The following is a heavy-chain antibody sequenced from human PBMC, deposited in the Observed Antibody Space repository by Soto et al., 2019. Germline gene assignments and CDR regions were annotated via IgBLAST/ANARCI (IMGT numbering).Heavy chain of an antibody. Sequence: GGSLRLSCAASGFTFSSYWMSWVRQAPGKGLGWVANINQDGSEKYYVDSVKGRFTISRDNAKNTLYLQMNSLRAEDTAVYYCARPSSTSCKPGRFCAEYFQHWGQGTLVTVSS. CDR3: ARPSSTSCKPGRFCAEYFQH. CDR1: GFTFSSYW. V-gene: IGHV3-7*01. CDR2: INQDGSEK. J-gene: IGHJ1*01. D-gene: IGHD2-2*01.